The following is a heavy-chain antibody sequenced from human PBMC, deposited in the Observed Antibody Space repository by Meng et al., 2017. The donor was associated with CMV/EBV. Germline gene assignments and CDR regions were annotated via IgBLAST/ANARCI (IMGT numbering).Heavy chain of an antibody. D-gene: IGHD6-6*01. V-gene: IGHV3-21*01. CDR1: GFTFSSYS. CDR2: ISSSSSYI. Sequence: GESLKISCAASGFTFSSYSMNWVRQAPGKGLEWVSSISSSSSYIYYADSVKGRFTISRDNAKNSLYLQMNSLRAEDTAVYYCARDPWYSSSSEGVDYWGQGTLVTVSS. CDR3: ARDPWYSSSSEGVDY. J-gene: IGHJ4*02.